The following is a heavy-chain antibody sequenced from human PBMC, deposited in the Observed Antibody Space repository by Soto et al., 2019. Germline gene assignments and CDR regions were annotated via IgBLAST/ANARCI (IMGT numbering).Heavy chain of an antibody. V-gene: IGHV1-18*01. CDR3: ARNPSGSSFDY. J-gene: IGHJ4*02. CDR1: VYTFLSYG. CDR2: ISAYSGNT. D-gene: IGHD1-26*01. Sequence: QVQLVQSGVEVKKPGASVKFSCHASVYTFLSYGISWVRQAPGQGLEWVGWISAYSGNTDYAQRLQDRVTLTTDTSTSTAYMELRNLSSDDTAVYYCARNPSGSSFDYWGQGPLVTVSS.